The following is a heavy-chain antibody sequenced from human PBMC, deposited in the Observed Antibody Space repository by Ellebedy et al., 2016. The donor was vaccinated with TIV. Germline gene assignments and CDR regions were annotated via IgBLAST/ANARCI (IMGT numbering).Heavy chain of an antibody. D-gene: IGHD6-19*01. CDR2: ISPYNGNT. Sequence: ASVKVSCXASGYSFTNYGITWVRQAPGQGLEWMGWISPYNGNTNYVQKFQGRVTMTADTSTSQVYMELRSLRSDDTAVYYCARTLSQWFVTDAYDIWGQGTKVTVSS. J-gene: IGHJ3*02. CDR3: ARTLSQWFVTDAYDI. CDR1: GYSFTNYG. V-gene: IGHV1-18*01.